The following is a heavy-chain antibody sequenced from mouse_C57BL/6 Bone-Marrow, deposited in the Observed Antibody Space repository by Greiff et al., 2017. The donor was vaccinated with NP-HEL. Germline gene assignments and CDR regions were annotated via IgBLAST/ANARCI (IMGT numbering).Heavy chain of an antibody. Sequence: QVHVKQSGAELVKPGASVKISCKASGYAFSSYWMSWVKQRPGKGLEWIGQIYPGDGDTNYNGKFKGKATLTADKSSSTAYMQLSSLTSEDSAVYFGAKTEGYYRGWYFDGWGTGTTVTVSS. J-gene: IGHJ1*03. CDR3: AKTEGYYRGWYFDG. CDR2: IYPGDGDT. CDR1: GYAFSSYW. V-gene: IGHV1-80*01. D-gene: IGHD2-12*01.